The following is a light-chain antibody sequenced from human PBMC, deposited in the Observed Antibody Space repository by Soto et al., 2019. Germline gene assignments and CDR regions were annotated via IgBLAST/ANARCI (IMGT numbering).Light chain of an antibody. CDR2: GAS. CDR3: QQYNNWPKM. CDR1: QSVGGN. J-gene: IGKJ1*01. V-gene: IGKV3-15*01. Sequence: IMMTQSPATLSVSPGETATLSCRASQSVGGNLAWYQQKPGQAPRLLIYGASTRATGLPARFSGSGSGTDFTLTISSLQSEDFAVYYCQQYNNWPKMFGQGTKVDIK.